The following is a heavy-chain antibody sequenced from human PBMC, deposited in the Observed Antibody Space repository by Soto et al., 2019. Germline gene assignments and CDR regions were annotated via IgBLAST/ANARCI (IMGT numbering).Heavy chain of an antibody. J-gene: IGHJ4*02. CDR2: IYYSGST. Sequence: QLQLQESGPGLVKPSETLSLTCTVSGGSISSSSYYWVWIRQPPGKGLEWIGSIYYSGSTYYNPSLKSRVTISVDKSKNQFSLRLSSVTAADTAVYYCARLEGLATISYYFDYWGQGTLVTVSS. CDR1: GGSISSSSYY. V-gene: IGHV4-39*01. D-gene: IGHD3-9*01. CDR3: ARLEGLATISYYFDY.